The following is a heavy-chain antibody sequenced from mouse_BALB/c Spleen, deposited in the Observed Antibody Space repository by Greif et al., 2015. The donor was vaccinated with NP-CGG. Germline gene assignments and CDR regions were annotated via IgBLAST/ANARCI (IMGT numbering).Heavy chain of an antibody. CDR1: GYTFTSYW. CDR3: ARDGNYVGFAY. Sequence: VKVVESGAELARPGASVKLSCKASGYTFTSYWMQWVKQRPGQGLEWIGAIYPGDGDTRYTQKFKGKATLTADKSSSTAYMQLSSLASEDSAVYYCARDGNYVGFAYWGQGTLVTVSA. D-gene: IGHD2-1*01. CDR2: IYPGDGDT. J-gene: IGHJ3*01. V-gene: IGHV1-87*01.